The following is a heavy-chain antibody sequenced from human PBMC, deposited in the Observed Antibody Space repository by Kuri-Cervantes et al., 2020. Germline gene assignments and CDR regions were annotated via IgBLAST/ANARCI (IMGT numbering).Heavy chain of an antibody. Sequence: GGSLRLSCAASGFTFSSYWMHWVRQAPGKGLVWVSRINSDGSSTSYADSVEGRFTISRDNAKNPVYLQMNSLRAEDTAVYYCARVRGSGSYAYVADWGQGILVTDSS. CDR2: INSDGSST. D-gene: IGHD3-10*01. CDR3: ARVRGSGSYAYVAD. J-gene: IGHJ4*01. CDR1: GFTFSSYW. V-gene: IGHV3-74*01.